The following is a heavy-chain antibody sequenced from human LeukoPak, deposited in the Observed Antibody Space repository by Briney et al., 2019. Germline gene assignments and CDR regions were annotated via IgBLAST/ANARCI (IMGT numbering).Heavy chain of an antibody. J-gene: IGHJ4*02. CDR3: AREGSTSALFDY. D-gene: IGHD2-2*01. CDR2: INAGNGNT. Sequence: ASVKVSCKASGYTFTSYAMHWVRQAPGQRLEWMGWINAGNGNTKYSQRFQGRVTITRDTSASTAYMELSSLRSEDTAVYYCAREGSTSALFDYWGQGTLVTVSS. CDR1: GYTFTSYA. V-gene: IGHV1-3*01.